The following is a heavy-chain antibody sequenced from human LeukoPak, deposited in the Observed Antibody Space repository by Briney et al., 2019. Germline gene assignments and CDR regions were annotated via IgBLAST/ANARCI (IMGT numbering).Heavy chain of an antibody. D-gene: IGHD3-22*01. CDR3: ATAGITMIVVVIDAPFQH. J-gene: IGHJ1*01. Sequence: ASVKVSCKVSGYTLTGLSMHWVRQAPGKGLEWMGGFDPEDGETIYAQKFQGRVTMTEDTSTDTAYMELSSLRSEDTAVYYCATAGITMIVVVIDAPFQHWGQGTLVTVSS. CDR2: FDPEDGET. CDR1: GYTLTGLS. V-gene: IGHV1-24*01.